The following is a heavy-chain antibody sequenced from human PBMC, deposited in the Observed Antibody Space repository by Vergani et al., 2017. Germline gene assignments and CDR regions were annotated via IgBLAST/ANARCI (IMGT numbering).Heavy chain of an antibody. V-gene: IGHV4-30-2*01. D-gene: IGHD2-2*01. J-gene: IGHJ4*02. CDR2: IYHSGST. CDR3: ARALVEGYCSSTSCFVFDY. CDR1: GGSISSGGYS. Sequence: QLQLQESGSGLVKPSQTLSLTCAVSGGSISSGGYSWSWIRQPPGKGLEWIGYIYHSGSTYYNPSLKSRVTISVDRSKNQFSLKLSSVTAADTAVYYCARALVEGYCSSTSCFVFDYWGQGTLVTVSS.